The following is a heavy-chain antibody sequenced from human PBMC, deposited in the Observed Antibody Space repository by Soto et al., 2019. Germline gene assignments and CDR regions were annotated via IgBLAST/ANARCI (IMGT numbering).Heavy chain of an antibody. CDR3: ARVGYCNGDCYSDY. CDR2: ISGDGRSI. V-gene: IGHV3-74*01. Sequence: XGSLRLSFAASGFTFSSCFMHWVRQVPGKGLVWVSRISGDGRSITYADSVKGRFTISRDSAKNTLYLQMHSLRAEDTAVYYCARVGYCNGDCYSDYWGQGTLVTAPQ. J-gene: IGHJ4*02. D-gene: IGHD2-21*02. CDR1: GFTFSSCF.